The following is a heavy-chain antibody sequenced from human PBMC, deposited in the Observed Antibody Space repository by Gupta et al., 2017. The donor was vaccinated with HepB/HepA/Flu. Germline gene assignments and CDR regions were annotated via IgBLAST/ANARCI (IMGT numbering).Heavy chain of an antibody. CDR3: AKDLSISVAGTVGFDY. Sequence: QVQLVESGGGVVQPGRSLRLSCAASGFTFSTYGMPWVRQAPGKGLEWVAVIWYDGGNKYYADSVKGRFSISRDNSENTLYLQMNSLRAEDTAVYYCAKDLSISVAGTVGFDYWGQGALVTASS. J-gene: IGHJ4*02. CDR2: IWYDGGNK. CDR1: GFTFSTYG. V-gene: IGHV3-33*06. D-gene: IGHD6-19*01.